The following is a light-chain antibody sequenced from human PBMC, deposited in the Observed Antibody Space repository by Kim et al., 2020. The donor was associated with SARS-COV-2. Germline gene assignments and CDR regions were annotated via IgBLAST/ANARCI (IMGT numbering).Light chain of an antibody. CDR3: SSYAGSNKGV. J-gene: IGLJ2*01. Sequence: GQSVTISCTGTSSDIGDHNHVSWYQQHPGKAPKLIIYEVTKRPSGVSDRFSGSKSGNTASLTVSGVQDEDEADYYCSSYAGSNKGVFGGGTQLTVL. V-gene: IGLV2-8*01. CDR2: EVT. CDR1: SSDIGDHNH.